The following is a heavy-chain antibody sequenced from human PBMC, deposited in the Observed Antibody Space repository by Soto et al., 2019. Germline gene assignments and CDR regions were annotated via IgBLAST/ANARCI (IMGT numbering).Heavy chain of an antibody. V-gene: IGHV1-18*01. J-gene: IGHJ4*02. CDR3: ARDATYYYGSGSYQAY. Sequence: QVQLVQSGAEVKKPGASVKVSCKASGYTFTSYGISWVRQAPGQGLEWMGWISAYNGNTNYAQKLQGRVTMTTDTXTXIAYMELRSLRSDDTAVYYCARDATYYYGSGSYQAYWGQGTLVTVSS. D-gene: IGHD3-10*01. CDR1: GYTFTSYG. CDR2: ISAYNGNT.